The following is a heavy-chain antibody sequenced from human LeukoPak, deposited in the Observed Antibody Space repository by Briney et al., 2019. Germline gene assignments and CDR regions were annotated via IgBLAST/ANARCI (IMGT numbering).Heavy chain of an antibody. D-gene: IGHD3-3*01. CDR2: VSHSGST. V-gene: IGHV4-30-2*01. CDR1: GASISSGGYY. J-gene: IGHJ4*02. CDR3: ARSGYSNFDY. Sequence: SQTLSLTCTVSGASISSGGYYWGWIRQPPGKGLEWTGYVSHSGSTYYSPSLKSRVTISVDTSKNQFSLKLSSVTAADTAVYYCARSGYSNFDYWGLGTLVTVSS.